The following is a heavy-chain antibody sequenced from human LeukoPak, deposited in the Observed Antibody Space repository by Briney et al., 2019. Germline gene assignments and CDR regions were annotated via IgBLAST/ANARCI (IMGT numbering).Heavy chain of an antibody. D-gene: IGHD1-26*01. J-gene: IGHJ4*02. V-gene: IGHV3-30-3*01. CDR1: GFTFSSYA. CDR3: ARGPSIVGATTSDY. Sequence: GSLRLSCAASGFTFSSYAMHWVRQAPGKGLEWVAVISYDGSNKYYADSVKGRFTISRDNSKNTLYLQMNSLRSDDTAVYYCARGPSIVGATTSDYWGQGTLVTVSS. CDR2: ISYDGSNK.